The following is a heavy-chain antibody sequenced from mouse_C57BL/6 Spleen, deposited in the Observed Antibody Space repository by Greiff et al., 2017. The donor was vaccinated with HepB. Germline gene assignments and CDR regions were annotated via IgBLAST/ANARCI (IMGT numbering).Heavy chain of an antibody. Sequence: VQLQQSGAELVRPGASVKLSCTASGFNIKDDYMHWVKQRPEQGLEWIGWIDPENGDTEYASKFQGKATITADTSSNTASLQLSSLTSEDTAVYYCTSYGNYDFDYWGQGTTLTVSS. V-gene: IGHV14-4*01. J-gene: IGHJ2*01. D-gene: IGHD2-1*01. CDR2: IDPENGDT. CDR1: GFNIKDDY. CDR3: TSYGNYDFDY.